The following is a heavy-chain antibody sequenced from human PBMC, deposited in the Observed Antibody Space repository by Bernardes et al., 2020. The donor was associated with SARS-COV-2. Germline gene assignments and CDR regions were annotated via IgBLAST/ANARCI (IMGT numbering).Heavy chain of an antibody. CDR2: FDPEDGAT. V-gene: IGHV1-24*01. CDR3: ATGTVLGYGGNSEIWFDP. CDR1: GYTLTELS. Sequence: ASVKVSCMVSGYTLTELSMHWVRQAPGQGLEWMGGFDPEDGATIYAQKFQGRVTMTEDTSTDTAYMELSSLRSEDTAVYYCATGTVLGYGGNSEIWFDPWGQGTLVTGSS. D-gene: IGHD2-21*02. J-gene: IGHJ5*02.